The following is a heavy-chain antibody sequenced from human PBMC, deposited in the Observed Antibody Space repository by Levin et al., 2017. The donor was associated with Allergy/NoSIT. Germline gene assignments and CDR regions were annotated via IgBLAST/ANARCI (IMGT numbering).Heavy chain of an antibody. Sequence: GGSLRLSCAASGFTFSSYSMNWVRQAPGKGLEWVSSISSSSSYIYYADSVKGRFTISRDNAKNSLYLQMNSLRAEDTAVYYCARDNVMTVRSWGYFGNDAFDSWGQGTMVTVSS. CDR3: ARDNVMTVRSWGYFGNDAFDS. D-gene: IGHD2-15*01. J-gene: IGHJ3*02. V-gene: IGHV3-21*01. CDR1: GFTFSSYS. CDR2: ISSSSSYI.